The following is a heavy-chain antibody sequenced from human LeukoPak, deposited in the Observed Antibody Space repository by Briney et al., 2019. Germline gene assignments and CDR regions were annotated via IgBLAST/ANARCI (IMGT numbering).Heavy chain of an antibody. D-gene: IGHD3-10*01. Sequence: GGSLRLSCAASGFTFNRYWVHWVRQAPGKGLVWVSRINSDGSDITYADSVKGRFTISRDNAKNTVYLQMNSLRAEDTAVYYCARGSLGDGSLLIDYWGQGTLVADTS. J-gene: IGHJ4*02. V-gene: IGHV3-74*01. CDR2: INSDGSDI. CDR3: ARGSLGDGSLLIDY. CDR1: GFTFNRYW.